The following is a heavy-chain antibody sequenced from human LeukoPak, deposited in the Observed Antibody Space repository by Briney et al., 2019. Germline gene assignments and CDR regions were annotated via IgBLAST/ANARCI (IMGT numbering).Heavy chain of an antibody. CDR2: ISALNGNT. D-gene: IGHD3-22*01. CDR3: ARDGGYSSYDSSNYWPPDY. V-gene: IGHV1-18*01. J-gene: IGHJ4*02. Sequence: GASVKVSCKASGYTFISYGISWVRQAPGQGLEWMGWISALNGNTNYAQMVQGRVTMTTDTSTSTAYMELRSLRSDDTAVYYCARDGGYSSYDSSNYWPPDYWGQGTLVTVSS. CDR1: GYTFISYG.